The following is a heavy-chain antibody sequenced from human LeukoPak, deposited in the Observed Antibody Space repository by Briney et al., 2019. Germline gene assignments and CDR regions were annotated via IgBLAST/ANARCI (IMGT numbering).Heavy chain of an antibody. CDR3: ARAPYYDRSGERTYDY. CDR1: GGTFSSYA. CDR2: IIPIFGTA. J-gene: IGHJ4*02. V-gene: IGHV1-69*13. D-gene: IGHD3-22*01. Sequence: ASVKVSCKASGGTFSSYAISWVRQAPGQGLEWMGGIIPIFGTANYAQKFQGRVTITADESTSTAYMELSSLRSEDTAVYYCARAPYYDRSGERTYDYWGQGTLVTVSS.